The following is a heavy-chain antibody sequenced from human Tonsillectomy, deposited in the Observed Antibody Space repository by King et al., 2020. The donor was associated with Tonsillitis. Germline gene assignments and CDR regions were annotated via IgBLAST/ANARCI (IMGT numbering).Heavy chain of an antibody. Sequence: QLQESGPGLVKPSETLSLTCTVSGGSIRSYYWSWIRQPAGKGLEWIGRIYNSGSTNNNPSLKSRVTMSEDTSKNQFSLKLSSVTAADTAVYYCARGGLESAFDIWGQGTMVTVSS. V-gene: IGHV4-4*07. CDR3: ARGGLESAFDI. J-gene: IGHJ3*02. CDR2: IYNSGST. D-gene: IGHD5-12*01. CDR1: GGSIRSYY.